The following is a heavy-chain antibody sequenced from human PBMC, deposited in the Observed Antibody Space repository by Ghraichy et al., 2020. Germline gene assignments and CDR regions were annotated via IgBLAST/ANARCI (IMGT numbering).Heavy chain of an antibody. Sequence: ESLNISCEDSGSTFRNYWMHWVRQVPGKGLVWVSRINEDGRITNYADSVEGRFTISRDNARNTLYLQMNSLRAEDTAVYYCARDVGGRSSFWGQGTLVTVSS. V-gene: IGHV3-74*01. D-gene: IGHD3-16*01. CDR3: ARDVGGRSSF. CDR2: INEDGRIT. J-gene: IGHJ4*02. CDR1: GSTFRNYW.